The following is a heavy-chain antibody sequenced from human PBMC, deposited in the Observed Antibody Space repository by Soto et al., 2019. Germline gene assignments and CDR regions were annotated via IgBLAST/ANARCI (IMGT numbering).Heavy chain of an antibody. J-gene: IGHJ3*02. V-gene: IGHV1-18*04. CDR2: ISAYNGNT. Sequence: SXKVYFKASGYAXTSYGIGWVRQAPGQGLEWMGWISAYNGNTNYAQKLQGRVTMTTDTSTRTAYMELRSLRSDDKAVYYCASEVYYYDSSGYPTKDAFDIWGQGTMGTVSS. CDR1: GYAXTSYG. D-gene: IGHD3-22*01. CDR3: ASEVYYYDSSGYPTKDAFDI.